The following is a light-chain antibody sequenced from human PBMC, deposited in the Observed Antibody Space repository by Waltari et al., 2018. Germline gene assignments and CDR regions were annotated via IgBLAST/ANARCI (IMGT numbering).Light chain of an antibody. CDR2: RDN. CDR1: EVLRTS. Sequence: SYEVTQPPSVSVSPGQILSITCPAHEVLRTSVCWYQQNPGQSPVLVIYRDNKTPSGIPERFSGSSSWNTATLTISGTQAIDEADYYCQAWDSGAAGVFGPGTKVTVL. CDR3: QAWDSGAAGV. V-gene: IGLV3-1*01. J-gene: IGLJ1*01.